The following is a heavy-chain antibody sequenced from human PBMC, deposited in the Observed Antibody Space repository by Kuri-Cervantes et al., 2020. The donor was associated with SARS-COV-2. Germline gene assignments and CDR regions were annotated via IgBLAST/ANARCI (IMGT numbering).Heavy chain of an antibody. CDR1: GGSISSGGYY. Sequence: ESLKISCTVSGGSISSGGYYWSWIRQPPGKGLEWIGYIYYSGSTNYNPSLKSRVTISVDTSKNQFSLKLSSVTAADTAVYYCARHIIAARPLVDYWGQGTLVTVSS. CDR2: IYYSGST. V-gene: IGHV4-61*08. D-gene: IGHD6-6*01. J-gene: IGHJ4*02. CDR3: ARHIIAARPLVDY.